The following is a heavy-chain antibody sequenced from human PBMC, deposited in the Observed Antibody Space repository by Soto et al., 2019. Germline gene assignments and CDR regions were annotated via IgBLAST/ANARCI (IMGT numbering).Heavy chain of an antibody. CDR2: ISGSGGST. CDR3: AKAGLRAYSSSRLDY. D-gene: IGHD6-13*01. V-gene: IGHV3-23*01. Sequence: QPGGSLRLSCAASGFTFSSYSMSWVRQAPGKGLEWVSAISGSGGSTYYADSVKGRFTISRDNSKNTLYLQMSSLRAEDTAVYYCAKAGLRAYSSSRLDYWGQGTLVTVSS. J-gene: IGHJ4*02. CDR1: GFTFSSYS.